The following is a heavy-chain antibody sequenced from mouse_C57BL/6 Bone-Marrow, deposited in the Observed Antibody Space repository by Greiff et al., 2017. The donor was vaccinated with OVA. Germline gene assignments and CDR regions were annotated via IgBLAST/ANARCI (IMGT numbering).Heavy chain of an antibody. Sequence: QVQLKESGPGLVAPSQSLSITCPVSGFSLTSYGVHWVRQPPGKGLEWLVVIWSDGSPTYNSALKSRLSISKDNSKSQVFLKMNSLQTDDTAMYYCARHSSNYPYYYAMDYWGQGTSVTVSS. J-gene: IGHJ4*01. V-gene: IGHV2-6-1*01. CDR3: ARHSSNYPYYYAMDY. D-gene: IGHD2-5*01. CDR2: IWSDGSP. CDR1: GFSLTSYG.